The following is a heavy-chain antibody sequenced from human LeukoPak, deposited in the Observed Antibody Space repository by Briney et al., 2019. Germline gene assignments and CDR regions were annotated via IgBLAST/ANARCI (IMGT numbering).Heavy chain of an antibody. CDR3: ARDDNPSMVVTAVDY. CDR2: IIPIFGTA. J-gene: IGHJ4*02. V-gene: IGHV1-69*05. D-gene: IGHD4-23*01. Sequence: SVKVSCKASGGTFSSYAISWVRQAPGQGLEWMGRIIPIFGTANYAQKFQGRVTITTDESTSTAYMELSSLRPEDTAVYYCARDDNPSMVVTAVDYWGQGTLDTVSS. CDR1: GGTFSSYA.